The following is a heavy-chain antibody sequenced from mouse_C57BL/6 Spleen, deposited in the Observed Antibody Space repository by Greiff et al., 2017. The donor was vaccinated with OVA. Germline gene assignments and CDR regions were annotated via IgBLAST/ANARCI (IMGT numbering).Heavy chain of an antibody. Sequence: EVHLVESGGGLVQPKGSLKLSCAASGFTFNTYAMHWVRQAPGKGLEWVARIRSKSSNYATYYADSVKDRFTISRDDSQSMLYLQMNNLKTEDTAMYYCVREGDYYGSSYAWFAYWGQGTLVTVSA. D-gene: IGHD1-1*01. CDR1: GFTFNTYA. J-gene: IGHJ3*01. CDR2: IRSKSSNYAT. CDR3: VREGDYYGSSYAWFAY. V-gene: IGHV10-3*01.